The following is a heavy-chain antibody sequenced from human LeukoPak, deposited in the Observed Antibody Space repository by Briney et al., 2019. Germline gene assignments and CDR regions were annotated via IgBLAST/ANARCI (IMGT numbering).Heavy chain of an antibody. D-gene: IGHD3-22*01. CDR1: GFTFSSHS. V-gene: IGHV3-48*01. CDR3: ARDTNDETMIIVLKLFDL. CDR2: ISSSSNHI. J-gene: IGHJ4*02. Sequence: GSLRLSCAASGFTFSSHSMNWLRQAPGKGLEWVAYISSSSNHIFYADSVKARFTISRDNAKDSLYLHMNSLRAEDTAIYYCARDTNDETMIIVLKLFDLWGQGTRVTVSS.